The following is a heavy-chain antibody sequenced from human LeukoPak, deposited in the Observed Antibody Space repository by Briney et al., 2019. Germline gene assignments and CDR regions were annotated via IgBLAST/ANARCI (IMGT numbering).Heavy chain of an antibody. CDR2: INHSGST. CDR1: GGSFSGYY. Sequence: PSETLSLTCAVYGGSFSGYYWSWIRQPPGKGLEWIGEINHSGSTNYNPSLKSRVTISVDPSKNQFSLKLSSVTAADTAVYYCASLYSSSHDYWGQGTLVTVSS. J-gene: IGHJ4*02. V-gene: IGHV4-34*01. CDR3: ASLYSSSHDY. D-gene: IGHD6-13*01.